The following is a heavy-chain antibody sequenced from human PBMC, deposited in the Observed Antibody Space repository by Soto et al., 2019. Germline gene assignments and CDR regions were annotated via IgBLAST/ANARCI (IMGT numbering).Heavy chain of an antibody. CDR3: ARTDCSSNSCYNYYYYGMDV. CDR2: INPGNGDT. D-gene: IGHD2-2*01. V-gene: IGHV1-3*01. J-gene: IGHJ6*02. Sequence: GQRLDWLGWINPGNGDTKYSQKFQGRVTITRDTSATTAYMELSSLRSEDSAVFYCARTDCSSNSCYNYYYYGMDVAVQGNPVTVSS.